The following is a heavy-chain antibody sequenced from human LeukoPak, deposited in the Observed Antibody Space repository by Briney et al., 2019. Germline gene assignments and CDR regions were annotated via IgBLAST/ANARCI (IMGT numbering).Heavy chain of an antibody. Sequence: PGGSLRLSCSASGFTFSTYSMNWVRQAPGKGLEWVSSISSSSRYIYYADSVKGRFTISSDNAKNSLYLQMNCLNADDPAVYYFARAPXHYYDSSDHYYVGESYFDYWGQGTLVTVSS. CDR3: ARAPXHYYDSSDHYYVGESYFDY. CDR1: GFTFSTYS. J-gene: IGHJ4*02. V-gene: IGHV3-21*04. CDR2: ISSSSRYI. D-gene: IGHD3-22*01.